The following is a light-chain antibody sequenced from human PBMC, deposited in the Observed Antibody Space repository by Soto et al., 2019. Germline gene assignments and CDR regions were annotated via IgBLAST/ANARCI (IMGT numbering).Light chain of an antibody. V-gene: IGLV4-60*02. Sequence: QLVLTQSSSASASLGSSVKLTCILSSGHSTYIIAWHQQQPRKAPRFLMTLDRSGSYNRGSGVPDRFSGSSSGADRYLTISNLQFEDEGDYYCETWYSNTHKVFGGGTKLTVL. J-gene: IGLJ3*02. CDR2: LDRSGSY. CDR3: ETWYSNTHKV. CDR1: SGHSTYI.